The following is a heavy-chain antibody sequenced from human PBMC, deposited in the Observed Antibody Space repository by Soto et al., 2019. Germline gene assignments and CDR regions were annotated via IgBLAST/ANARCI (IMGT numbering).Heavy chain of an antibody. CDR1: GYSFNSYW. Sequence: GESLKISCKASGYSFNSYWIGWVRQMPGKGLEWMGVIFPDDSNTRYSPSFQGQVTISADKSITTAYLQWNSLKATDTALYYCARGYCSGGSCLFDYWGQGTLVTVSS. CDR3: ARGYCSGGSCLFDY. D-gene: IGHD2-15*01. J-gene: IGHJ4*02. CDR2: IFPDDSNT. V-gene: IGHV5-51*01.